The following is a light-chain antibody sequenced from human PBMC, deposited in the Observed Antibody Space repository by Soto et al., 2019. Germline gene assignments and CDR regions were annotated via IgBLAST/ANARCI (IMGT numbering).Light chain of an antibody. CDR2: DAS. J-gene: IGKJ4*01. V-gene: IGKV1-5*01. CDR1: QSISSW. Sequence: DIQMTQSPSTLSAFVGDRVTITCRASQSISSWLAWYQQKPGKAPKFLIYDASNLESGVPSRFSGSGSETEFTLTISSLQSEDFAVYYCQQYSKWPLTFGGGTKVDIK. CDR3: QQYSKWPLT.